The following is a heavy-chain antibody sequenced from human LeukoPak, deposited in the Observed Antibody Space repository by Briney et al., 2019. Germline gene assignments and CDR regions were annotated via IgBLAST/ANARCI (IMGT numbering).Heavy chain of an antibody. Sequence: GGSLRLSCAASGFSFSSYWMNWVRQAPGKGLEWVANIKQDGSEKYYVDSVKGRFTISRDNAENPLYLQMNSLRAEDTAIYYCARNSGWSQGYWGQGTLVTVSS. D-gene: IGHD6-19*01. V-gene: IGHV3-7*03. CDR1: GFSFSSYW. CDR2: IKQDGSEK. CDR3: ARNSGWSQGY. J-gene: IGHJ4*02.